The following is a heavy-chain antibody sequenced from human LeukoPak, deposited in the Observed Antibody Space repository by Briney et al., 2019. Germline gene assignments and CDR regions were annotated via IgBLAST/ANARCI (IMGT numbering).Heavy chain of an antibody. V-gene: IGHV1-18*01. J-gene: IGHJ3*02. D-gene: IGHD3-22*01. CDR1: GYTFTSYG. Sequence: GASVKVSCKASGYTFTSYGISVVRQAPGQGLEWMGWISAYNGNTNYAQKLQGRVTMTTDTSTSTAYMELRSLRSDDTAVYYRARAVITMIVVVTTPCAFDIWGQGTMVTVSS. CDR2: ISAYNGNT. CDR3: ARAVITMIVVVTTPCAFDI.